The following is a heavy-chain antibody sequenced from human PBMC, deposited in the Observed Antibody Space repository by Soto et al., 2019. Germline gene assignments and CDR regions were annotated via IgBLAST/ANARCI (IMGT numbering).Heavy chain of an antibody. CDR1: GGSISSYY. CDR2: IYYSGST. V-gene: IGHV4-59*01. CDR3: ARSGSYPYYFDY. Sequence: PSETLSLTCTACGGSISSYYWSWIWQPPGKGLEWIGYIYYSGSTNYNPSLKSRVTISVDTSKNQFSLKLSSVTAADTAVYYCARSGSYPYYFDYWGQGTLVTVSS. J-gene: IGHJ4*02. D-gene: IGHD1-26*01.